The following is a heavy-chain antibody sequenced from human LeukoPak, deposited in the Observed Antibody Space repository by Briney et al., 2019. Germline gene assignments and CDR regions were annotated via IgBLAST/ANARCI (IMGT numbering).Heavy chain of an antibody. CDR2: IYHSGST. CDR3: ARGQARLSWFDP. Sequence: PSETLSLTCTVSGYSISSGYYWGWIRQPPGKGLEWIGTIYHSGSTYYKPPLKSRVTISVDTSKNQFSLKLSSVTAADTAVYYCARGQARLSWFDPWGQGTLVTVSS. D-gene: IGHD6-19*01. V-gene: IGHV4-38-2*02. CDR1: GYSISSGYY. J-gene: IGHJ5*02.